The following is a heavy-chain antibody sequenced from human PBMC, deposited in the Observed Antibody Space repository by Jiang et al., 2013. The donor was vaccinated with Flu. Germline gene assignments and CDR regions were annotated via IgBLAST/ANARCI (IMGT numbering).Heavy chain of an antibody. CDR1: GYTFTNHG. CDR2: ISAYNGNT. Sequence: SVKVSCKASGYTFTNHGINWVRQAPGQGLEWMGWISAYNGNTNYAQKIQGRVTMTTDTSTTTAYMELRSLRSDDTAVYYCARSRRDILTGYNDDYWGQGTLVTVSS. CDR3: ARSRRDILTGYNDDY. D-gene: IGHD3-9*01. V-gene: IGHV1-18*01. J-gene: IGHJ4*02.